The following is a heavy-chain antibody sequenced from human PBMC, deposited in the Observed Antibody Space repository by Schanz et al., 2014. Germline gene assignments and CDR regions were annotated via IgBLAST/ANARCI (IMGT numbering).Heavy chain of an antibody. J-gene: IGHJ4*02. D-gene: IGHD3-10*01. Sequence: QVQLVQSGAEVKKPGSSVKVSCKASRSTFSSYTISWMRQAPGQGLEWMGKIIPVLNIATYAQRFQGRVSITADTSTNTAYMELSSLTSEDTAVHYCARGRGFYDYWGQGTLXTVSS. CDR2: IIPVLNIA. CDR3: ARGRGFYDY. CDR1: RSTFSSYT. V-gene: IGHV1-69*02.